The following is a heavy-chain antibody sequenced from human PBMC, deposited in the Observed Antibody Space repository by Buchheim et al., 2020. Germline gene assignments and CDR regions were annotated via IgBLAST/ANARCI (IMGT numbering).Heavy chain of an antibody. CDR2: ISYDGSNK. CDR1: GFPFSSYA. V-gene: IGHV3-30*18. D-gene: IGHD3-3*01. CDR3: AKSPTYDFWSGPTGIVDS. Sequence: QVQLVESGGGVVQPGRSLRLSCAASGFPFSSYAMHWVRQAPGKELEWVAVISYDGSNKYYADSVKGRFTISRDTSKNTLYLQMNSLRTEDTAVYYCAKSPTYDFWSGPTGIVDSWGQGTL. J-gene: IGHJ4*02.